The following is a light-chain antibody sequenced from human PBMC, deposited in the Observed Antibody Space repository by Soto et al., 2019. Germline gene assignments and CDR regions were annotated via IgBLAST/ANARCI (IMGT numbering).Light chain of an antibody. CDR1: QSVSSSY. V-gene: IGKV3-20*01. CDR2: GAS. CDR3: QQYGSSPFLT. J-gene: IGKJ4*01. Sequence: EIVLTQSPGTLSLSPGERATLSCRASQSVSSSYLAWYQQKPGQAPRLLIYGASSRATGIPDRFSGSGSGTEFTLTISRLEPEDFAVYYCQQYGSSPFLTFGGGTKVEIK.